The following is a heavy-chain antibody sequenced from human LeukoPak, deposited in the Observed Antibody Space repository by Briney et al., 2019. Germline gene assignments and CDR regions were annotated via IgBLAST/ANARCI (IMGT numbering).Heavy chain of an antibody. CDR2: INPNSGGT. J-gene: IGHJ6*02. CDR1: GYTFTGYY. V-gene: IGHV1-2*02. D-gene: IGHD6-13*01. Sequence: ASVKVSCKASGYTFTGYYMNWVRQAPGQGLEWMGWINPNSGGTNYAQKFQGRVTMTRDTSISTAYMELSRLRSDDTAVYYCARGGSSWYEVYYYGMDVWGQGTTVTVSS. CDR3: ARGGSSWYEVYYYGMDV.